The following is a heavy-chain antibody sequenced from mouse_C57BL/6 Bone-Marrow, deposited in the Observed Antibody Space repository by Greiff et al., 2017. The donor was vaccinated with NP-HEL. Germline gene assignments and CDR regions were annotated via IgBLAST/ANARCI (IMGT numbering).Heavy chain of an antibody. CDR3: ASGDYDGYAMDY. D-gene: IGHD2-4*01. CDR2: IDPSDSYT. V-gene: IGHV1-50*01. Sequence: VQLQQSGAELVKPGASVKLSCKASGYTFTSYWMQWVKQRPGQGLEWIGEIDPSDSYTNYNQKFKGKATLTVDTSSSTAYMQLSSLTSEDSAVYYCASGDYDGYAMDYWGQGTSVTVSS. CDR1: GYTFTSYW. J-gene: IGHJ4*01.